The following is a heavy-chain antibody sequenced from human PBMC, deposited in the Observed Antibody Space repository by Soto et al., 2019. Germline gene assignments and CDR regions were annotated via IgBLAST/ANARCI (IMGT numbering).Heavy chain of an antibody. Sequence: GGSLRLSCAASGFTFDDYAMHWVRQAPGKGLEWVSGISWNSGSIGYADSVKGRFTISRDNAKNSLYLQMNSLRAEDTALYYCAKEVGYCSGGSCYYYYYGMDVWGQGTTVTVSS. CDR2: ISWNSGSI. CDR3: AKEVGYCSGGSCYYYYYGMDV. V-gene: IGHV3-9*01. CDR1: GFTFDDYA. D-gene: IGHD2-15*01. J-gene: IGHJ6*02.